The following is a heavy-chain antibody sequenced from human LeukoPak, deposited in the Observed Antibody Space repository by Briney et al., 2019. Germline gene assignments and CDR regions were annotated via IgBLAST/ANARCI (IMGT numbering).Heavy chain of an antibody. D-gene: IGHD6-13*01. CDR1: GFTFSSYA. CDR3: AKGSPYSSSWYHYYYGMDV. J-gene: IGHJ6*02. CDR2: ISGSGGST. V-gene: IGHV3-23*01. Sequence: GGSLRLSCAASGFTFSSYAMSWVRQAPGKGLEWVSAISGSGGSTYCADSVKGRFTISRDNSKNTLYLQMNSLRAEDTAVYYCAKGSPYSSSWYHYYYGMDVWGQGTTVTVSS.